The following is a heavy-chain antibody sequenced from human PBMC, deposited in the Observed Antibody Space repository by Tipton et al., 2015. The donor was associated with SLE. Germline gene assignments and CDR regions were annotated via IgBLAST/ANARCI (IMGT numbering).Heavy chain of an antibody. Sequence: TLSLTCTVSGGSISSGSYYWSWIRQPAGKGLEWIGRIYTCGSTNYNPSLKSRVTISVDTSKNQFSLKLSSVTAADTAVYYCARESPPVDVWGKGTTVTVSS. CDR3: ARESPPVDV. J-gene: IGHJ6*04. CDR1: GGSISSGSYY. V-gene: IGHV4-61*02. CDR2: IYTCGST.